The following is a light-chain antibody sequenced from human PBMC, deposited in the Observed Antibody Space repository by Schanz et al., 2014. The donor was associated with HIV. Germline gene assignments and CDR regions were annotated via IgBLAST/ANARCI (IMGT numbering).Light chain of an antibody. CDR3: SSYTTSSTLV. J-gene: IGLJ2*01. Sequence: QSVLPQPASVSGSPGQSITISCTGTSSDVGGYNLVSWYQHHPDKAPKLIIYEGTKRPSGVSDRFSGSKSGNTASLTISGLQAEDEADYYCSSYTTSSTLVFGGGTKLTVL. V-gene: IGLV2-14*02. CDR2: EGT. CDR1: SSDVGGYNL.